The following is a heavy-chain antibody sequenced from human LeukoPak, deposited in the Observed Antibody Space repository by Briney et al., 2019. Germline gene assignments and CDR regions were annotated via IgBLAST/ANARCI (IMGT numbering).Heavy chain of an antibody. D-gene: IGHD3-22*01. CDR2: IWYDGSNK. J-gene: IGHJ4*02. Sequence: PGGSLRLSCAASGFTFSSYGMHWVRQAPGKGLEWVAVIWYDGSNKYYADSVKGRFTISRDNSKNTLYLQMNSLRAEDTAVYYCARHPHYSDSSGYYSFLHYWGQGTLVTVSS. V-gene: IGHV3-33*01. CDR1: GFTFSSYG. CDR3: ARHPHYSDSSGYYSFLHY.